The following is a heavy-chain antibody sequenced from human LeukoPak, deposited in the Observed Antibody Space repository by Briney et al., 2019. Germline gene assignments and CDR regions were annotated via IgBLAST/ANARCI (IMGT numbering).Heavy chain of an antibody. CDR2: ISSSGTT. Sequence: AGSLRLSCAASGFTFSSYSMNWVRQAPGKGLEWVSFISSSGTTYYADSVKGRFTISRDNAKSSVYLQLNSLRGEDTAVYYCARGSMIIVADWYFDLWGRGTLVTVSS. D-gene: IGHD3-22*01. J-gene: IGHJ2*01. CDR1: GFTFSSYS. CDR3: ARGSMIIVADWYFDL. V-gene: IGHV3-48*01.